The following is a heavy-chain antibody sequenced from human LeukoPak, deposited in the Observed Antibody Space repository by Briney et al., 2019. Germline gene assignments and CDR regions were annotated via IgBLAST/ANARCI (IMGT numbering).Heavy chain of an antibody. D-gene: IGHD2-8*01. CDR1: GFTFSSYW. J-gene: IGHJ6*03. V-gene: IGHV3-74*01. CDR3: AKDRCSNGVGCYYYYMDV. CDR2: INSDGSST. Sequence: GGSLRLSCAASGFTFSSYWMHWVRQAPGKGLVWVSRINSDGSSTSYADSVKGRFTISRDNAKNTLYLQMNSLRAEDTAVYYCAKDRCSNGVGCYYYYMDVWGKGTTVTISS.